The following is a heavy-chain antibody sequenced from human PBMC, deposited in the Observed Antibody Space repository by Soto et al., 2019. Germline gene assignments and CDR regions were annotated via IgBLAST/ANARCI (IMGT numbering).Heavy chain of an antibody. D-gene: IGHD6-13*01. CDR1: GFTFSSYG. Sequence: QVQLVESGGGVVQPGRSLRLSCAASGFTFSSYGMHWVRQAPGKGLEWVAVISYDGSNKYYADSVKSRFTISRDNSKNTLYLQMYGLRAEDTAVYYCARDLDGVAAAGSDWGQGTLVTVSS. CDR2: ISYDGSNK. J-gene: IGHJ4*02. V-gene: IGHV3-30*03. CDR3: ARDLDGVAAAGSD.